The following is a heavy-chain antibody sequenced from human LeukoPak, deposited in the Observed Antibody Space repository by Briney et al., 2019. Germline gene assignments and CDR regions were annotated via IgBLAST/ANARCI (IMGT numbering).Heavy chain of an antibody. J-gene: IGHJ4*02. CDR3: ARDPRDGLGVALY. D-gene: IGHD3-3*01. CDR1: GFTFSSYS. CDR2: ISSSSSYI. V-gene: IGHV3-21*01. Sequence: GGSLRLSCAASGFTFSSYSMNWVRQAPGKGLEWVSSISSSSSYINYADTVKGRFTISRDNAKNSLYLQMNSLRAEDTAVYHCARDPRDGLGVALYWGQGTLVTVSS.